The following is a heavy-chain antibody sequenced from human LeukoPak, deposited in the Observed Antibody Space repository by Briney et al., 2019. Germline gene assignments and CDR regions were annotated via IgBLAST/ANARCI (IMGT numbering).Heavy chain of an antibody. CDR1: GFAFSDSW. CDR3: ARDRGWIQHDI. J-gene: IGHJ3*02. CDR2: IKGDGSAK. Sequence: GGSLRLACAAPGFAFSDSWMTWIRQAPGKGLEWVAFIKGDGSAKKYVDSVKGRFTISRDNAKNSLFLQMNSLRAEDTAVYYGARDRGWIQHDIWGQGTMVTVSS. D-gene: IGHD5-18*01. V-gene: IGHV3-7*01.